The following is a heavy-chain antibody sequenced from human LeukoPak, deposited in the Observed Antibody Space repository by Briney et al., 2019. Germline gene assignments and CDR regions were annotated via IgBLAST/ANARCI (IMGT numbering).Heavy chain of an antibody. CDR1: GFTFSSYR. V-gene: IGHV3-74*01. CDR3: ARGLAY. J-gene: IGHJ4*02. CDR2: TNSDGSST. Sequence: GGSLRLSCAASGFTFSSYRIHWVRQAPGKGLVWVSRTNSDGSSTSYADSVKGRFTISRDNARNTLYLQMNSLRADDTAVYYCARGLAYWGQGTLVTVSS.